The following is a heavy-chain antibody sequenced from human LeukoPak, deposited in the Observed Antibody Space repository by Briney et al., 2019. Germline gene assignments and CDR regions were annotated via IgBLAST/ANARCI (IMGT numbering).Heavy chain of an antibody. CDR1: GFTFSKDD. CDR3: TKEFCGSRAACAGGSYYDF. CDR2: IGVTGDT. Sequence: GGSLRLSCAASGFTFSKDDFHWVRQAPGKGQEWVAAIGVTGDTYYADSVKGRFTISREDAANSLYLQMRSLGAGDTALYYCTKEFCGSRAACAGGSYYDFWGRGALVTVSS. V-gene: IGHV3-13*04. D-gene: IGHD2-15*01. J-gene: IGHJ2*01.